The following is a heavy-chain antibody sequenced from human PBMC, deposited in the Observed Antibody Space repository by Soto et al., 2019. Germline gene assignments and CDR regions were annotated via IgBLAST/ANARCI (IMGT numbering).Heavy chain of an antibody. CDR1: GYTLTELS. CDR3: ATRDDSCSGGSCYSYYDAFDI. Sequence: ASVKVCCKVSGYTLTELSMHWVRQAPGKGLEWMGGFDPEDGETIYAQKFQGRVTMTEDTSTDTAYMELSSLRSEDTAVYYCATRDDSCSGGSCYSYYDAFDIWGQGTMVTVSS. D-gene: IGHD2-15*01. J-gene: IGHJ3*02. V-gene: IGHV1-24*01. CDR2: FDPEDGET.